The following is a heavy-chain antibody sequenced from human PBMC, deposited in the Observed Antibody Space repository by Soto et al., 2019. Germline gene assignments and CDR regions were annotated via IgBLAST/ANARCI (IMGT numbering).Heavy chain of an antibody. CDR1: SGSVSGYY. D-gene: IGHD3-3*01. Sequence: PSETLSLTCTVSSGSVSGYYWNWIRQPPGKGLEWIGYIYYSGSTNYNPSLKSRVTISVDTSKNQFSLKLSSVTAADTAVYYCARAGDYDFWSGYSNDAFDIWGQGTMVTVSS. J-gene: IGHJ3*02. CDR3: ARAGDYDFWSGYSNDAFDI. CDR2: IYYSGST. V-gene: IGHV4-59*02.